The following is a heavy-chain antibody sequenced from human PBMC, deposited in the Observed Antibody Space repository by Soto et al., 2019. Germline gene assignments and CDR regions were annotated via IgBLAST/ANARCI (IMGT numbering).Heavy chain of an antibody. CDR3: ARDWGGYDFWSGYYLVY. D-gene: IGHD3-3*01. V-gene: IGHV1-2*04. Sequence: GASVKVSCKASGYTFTGYYMHWVRQAPGQGLEWMGWINPNSGGTNYAQKFQGWVTMTRDTSISTAYMELSRLRSDDTAVYFCARDWGGYDFWSGYYLVYWGQGTLVTVSS. CDR2: INPNSGGT. CDR1: GYTFTGYY. J-gene: IGHJ4*02.